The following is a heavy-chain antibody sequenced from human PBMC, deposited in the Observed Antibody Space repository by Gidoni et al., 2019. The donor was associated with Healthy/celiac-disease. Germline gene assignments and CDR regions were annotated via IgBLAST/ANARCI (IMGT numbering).Heavy chain of an antibody. J-gene: IGHJ3*02. V-gene: IGHV1-18*01. CDR2: ISAYNGNT. D-gene: IGHD3-16*02. CDR3: ARELSYDYVWGSYPSGAFDI. CDR1: GYTFTSYG. Sequence: QVQLVQSGAEVKKPGASVKVSCKASGYTFTSYGISGVRQAPGQGLAWMGWISAYNGNTNDAQKLPGRVTMTTDTSTSTAYMELRSLRSDDTAVYYCARELSYDYVWGSYPSGAFDIWGQGTMVTVSS.